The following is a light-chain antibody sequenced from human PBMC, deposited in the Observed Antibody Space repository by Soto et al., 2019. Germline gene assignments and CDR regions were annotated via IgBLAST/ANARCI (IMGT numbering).Light chain of an antibody. J-gene: IGLJ2*01. CDR1: NSDIGTYIY. V-gene: IGLV2-8*01. CDR2: EVS. CDR3: ASWDDSLNGPV. Sequence: QSVLTQPPSASGSPGQSVTISCTGTNSDIGTYIYVSWYQQHPGKGPRLILYEVSKRPSGVPDRFSGSKSGTSASLAISGLQSEDEADYFCASWDDSLNGPVFGGGTKVTVL.